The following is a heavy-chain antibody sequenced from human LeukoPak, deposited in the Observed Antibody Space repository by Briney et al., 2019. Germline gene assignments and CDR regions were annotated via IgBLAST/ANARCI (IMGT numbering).Heavy chain of an antibody. V-gene: IGHV3-7*01. J-gene: IGHJ6*03. CDR3: ARERSPYSSSSRNYYYYMDV. D-gene: IGHD6-6*01. CDR2: IKQDGSEK. CDR1: GFTFSSYW. Sequence: GGSLRLSCAASGFTFSSYWMSWVRQAPGKGLEWVANIKQDGSEKYYVDSVKGRFTISRDNAKNSLYLQMTSLRAEDTAVYYCARERSPYSSSSRNYYYYMDVWGKGTTVTVSS.